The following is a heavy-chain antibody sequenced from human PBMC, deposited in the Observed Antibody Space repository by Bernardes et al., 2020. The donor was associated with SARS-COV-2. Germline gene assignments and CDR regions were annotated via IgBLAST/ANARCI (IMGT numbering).Heavy chain of an antibody. CDR1: GGSISSYY. CDR2: IYYSGST. V-gene: IGHV4-59*01. Sequence: SETLSLTCTVSGGSISSYYWSWIRQPPGKGLEWIGYIYYSGSTNYNPSLKSRVTISVDTSKNQFSLKLSSVTAADTAVYYCARDPTPGHPWYGMDVWGQGTTVTVSS. CDR3: ARDPTPGHPWYGMDV. J-gene: IGHJ6*02.